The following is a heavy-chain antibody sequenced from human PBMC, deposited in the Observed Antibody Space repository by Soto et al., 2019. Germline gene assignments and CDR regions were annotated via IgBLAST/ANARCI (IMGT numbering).Heavy chain of an antibody. CDR1: GRSFRGYY. Sequence: SETLSLTCAVYGRSFRGYYWSWILQPPGKGLEWIGEINHSGSTNYNPSLKSRVTISVDTSKNQFSLKLSFVTAADTAVYYFARIVEDIVVVPAAILRNYYYYMDVWGKGTTVT. J-gene: IGHJ6*03. CDR3: ARIVEDIVVVPAAILRNYYYYMDV. D-gene: IGHD2-2*01. V-gene: IGHV4-34*01. CDR2: INHSGST.